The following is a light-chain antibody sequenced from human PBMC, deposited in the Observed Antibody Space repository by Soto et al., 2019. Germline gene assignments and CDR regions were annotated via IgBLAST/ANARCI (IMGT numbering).Light chain of an antibody. Sequence: EIVMTQSPATLSVSPGESATLSCRASQTVTNNLAWYQRKSGQAPRLLIYRASTRATAIPARFSGSGSGTEFTLTISSLQSEDFATYYCQQLNNYPWTFGQGTKVEIK. CDR1: QTVTNN. J-gene: IGKJ1*01. CDR3: QQLNNYPWT. CDR2: RAS. V-gene: IGKV3-15*01.